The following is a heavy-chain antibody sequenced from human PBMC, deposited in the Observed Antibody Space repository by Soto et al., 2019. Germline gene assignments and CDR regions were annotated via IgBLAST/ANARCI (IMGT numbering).Heavy chain of an antibody. V-gene: IGHV4-30-4*01. CDR2: IYYSGST. Sequence: QVYLEESGPGLVKPSQTLSLTCTVLGDSIRSGDYYWNWIRQPPGRGLEWIGYIYYSGSTYYNPSLKSRLTMSVDTSKNQFSLRLSSVIAADTAVYCCARSVGYYYYGMDVWGQGTTVIVSS. CDR3: ARSVGYYYYGMDV. D-gene: IGHD1-26*01. CDR1: GDSIRSGDYY. J-gene: IGHJ6*02.